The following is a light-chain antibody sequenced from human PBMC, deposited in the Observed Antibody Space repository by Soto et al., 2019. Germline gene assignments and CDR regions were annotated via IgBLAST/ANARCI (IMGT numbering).Light chain of an antibody. V-gene: IGLV2-23*01. J-gene: IGLJ2*01. Sequence: QSALTQPASVSGSPGQSISISCIGTRGDVGTYNLVSWYQQHPGKAPKLMIYEDSKRPSGVSSRFSGSESASTASLTISGLQAEDAAAYYCCSYAGSYTLIFGGGTKLTVL. CDR1: RGDVGTYNL. CDR3: CSYAGSYTLI. CDR2: EDS.